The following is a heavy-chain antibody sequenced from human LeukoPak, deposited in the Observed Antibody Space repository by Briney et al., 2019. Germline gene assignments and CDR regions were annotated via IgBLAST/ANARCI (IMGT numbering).Heavy chain of an antibody. J-gene: IGHJ4*02. V-gene: IGHV3-74*01. Sequence: GGSLRLSCAASGFTFSSYWMHWVRQAPGKGLVWVSRINSDGSSTSYADSVKGRFTISRDNAKNTLYLQMNSLRAEDTAVYYCARLYSSGWYGEGYFDYWGQGTLVTVS. CDR2: INSDGSST. D-gene: IGHD6-19*01. CDR1: GFTFSSYW. CDR3: ARLYSSGWYGEGYFDY.